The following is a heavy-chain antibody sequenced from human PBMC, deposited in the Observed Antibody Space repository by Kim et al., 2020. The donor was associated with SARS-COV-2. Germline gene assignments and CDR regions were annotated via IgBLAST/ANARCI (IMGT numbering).Heavy chain of an antibody. Sequence: SETLSLTCTVSGGSISSGGYYWSWIRQHPGKGLEWIGYIYYSGSTYYNPSLKSRVTISVDTSKNQFSLKLSSVTAADTAVYYCARAVITMIVVVGAFDIWDQGTMVTVSS. V-gene: IGHV4-31*03. D-gene: IGHD3-22*01. J-gene: IGHJ3*02. CDR3: ARAVITMIVVVGAFDI. CDR2: IYYSGST. CDR1: GGSISSGGYY.